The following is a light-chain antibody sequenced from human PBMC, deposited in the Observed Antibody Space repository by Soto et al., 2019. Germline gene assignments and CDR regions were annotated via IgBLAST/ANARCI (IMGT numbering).Light chain of an antibody. CDR3: SSYTSSSTLVV. J-gene: IGLJ2*01. Sequence: QSALTQPASVSGSPGQPITISCTGTSSDVGGYNYVSWYQQHPGKAPKLMIYEVSNRPSGVSNRFSDSKSGNTASLTISGLQAEDEADYYCSSYTSSSTLVVFGGGTKVTVL. V-gene: IGLV2-14*01. CDR1: SSDVGGYNY. CDR2: EVS.